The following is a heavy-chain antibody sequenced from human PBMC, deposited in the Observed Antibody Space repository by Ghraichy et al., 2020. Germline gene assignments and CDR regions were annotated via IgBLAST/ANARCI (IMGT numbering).Heavy chain of an antibody. Sequence: PETLSLTCAVYGGSFSGYYWSWIRQPPGKGLEWIGEINHSGSTNYNPSLKSRVTISVDTSKNQFSLKLSSVTAADTAVYYCARGRRGYSYGPVFDYWGQGTLVTVSS. V-gene: IGHV4-34*01. CDR1: GGSFSGYY. CDR2: INHSGST. CDR3: ARGRRGYSYGPVFDY. D-gene: IGHD5-18*01. J-gene: IGHJ4*02.